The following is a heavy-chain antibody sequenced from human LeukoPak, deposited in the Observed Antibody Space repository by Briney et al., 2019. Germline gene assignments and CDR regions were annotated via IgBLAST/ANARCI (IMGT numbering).Heavy chain of an antibody. Sequence: PGGSLRLSCEASGFPFSSCAMSWVRQAPGKGLEWVSVISGSGDSTYYADSVEGRCTSSRDNSKDALYLQMNSLRAEDTAVYYCARVGYSGYDYDYWGQGTLVTVSS. CDR3: ARVGYSGYDYDY. V-gene: IGHV3-23*01. D-gene: IGHD5-12*01. CDR1: GFPFSSCA. J-gene: IGHJ4*02. CDR2: ISGSGDST.